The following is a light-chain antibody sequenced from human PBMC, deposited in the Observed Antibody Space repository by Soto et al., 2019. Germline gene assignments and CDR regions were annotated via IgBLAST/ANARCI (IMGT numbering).Light chain of an antibody. CDR3: QQYGSSPLYT. Sequence: EIVLTQSPGTLSLSPGERATLSCRASQSVSSSYLAWYQQKPGQAPRLLIYGASSRATGIPDRFSGSVSGTEFTLTISRLEPEDFAVYYCQQYGSSPLYTFGQGTKMEIK. V-gene: IGKV3-20*01. J-gene: IGKJ2*01. CDR1: QSVSSSY. CDR2: GAS.